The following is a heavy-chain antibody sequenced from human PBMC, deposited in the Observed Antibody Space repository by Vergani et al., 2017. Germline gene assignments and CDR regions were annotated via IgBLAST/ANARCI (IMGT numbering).Heavy chain of an antibody. CDR1: GFTFSSYA. D-gene: IGHD5-12*01. V-gene: IGHV3-53*04. CDR2: IYSGGST. CDR3: ARDQVDIVATTTCYYYYYGMDV. Sequence: EVQLLESGGGLVQPGGSLRLSCAASGFTFSSYAMSWVRQAPGKGLEWVSVIYSGGSTYYAASVKGRFTIARHNSKTTLYLQMNSLRAEDTAVYYCARDQVDIVATTTCYYYYYGMDVWGQGTTVTVSS. J-gene: IGHJ6*02.